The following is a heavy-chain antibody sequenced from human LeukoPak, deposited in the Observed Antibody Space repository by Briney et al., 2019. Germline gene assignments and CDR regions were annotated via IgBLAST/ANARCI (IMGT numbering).Heavy chain of an antibody. D-gene: IGHD5-12*01. CDR1: GFTFNSYN. CDR2: ISISSTYI. V-gene: IGHV3-21*01. CDR3: ARVPYSRYDSAYYYGMDV. Sequence: PGGSLRLSCAASGFTFNSYNMNSVRQAPGQGREWVSYISISSTYISYADSVKGPFTISRDNAKNSLYLQMNSLRAADTAVYYCARVPYSRYDSAYYYGMDVWGQGTTVTVSS. J-gene: IGHJ6*02.